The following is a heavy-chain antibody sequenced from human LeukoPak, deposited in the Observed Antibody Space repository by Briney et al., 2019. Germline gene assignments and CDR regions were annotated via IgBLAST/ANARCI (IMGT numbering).Heavy chain of an antibody. D-gene: IGHD3-22*01. CDR2: INHSGST. Sequence: SETLSLTCAVYGGSFSGYYWSWIRQPPGKGLEWIGEINHSGSTNYNPSLKSRVTISEDTSKNQFSLKLSSVTAADTAVYYCARGPLYYYDSSGYRHRFGYWGQGTLVTVSS. CDR3: ARGPLYYYDSSGYRHRFGY. J-gene: IGHJ4*02. CDR1: GGSFSGYY. V-gene: IGHV4-34*01.